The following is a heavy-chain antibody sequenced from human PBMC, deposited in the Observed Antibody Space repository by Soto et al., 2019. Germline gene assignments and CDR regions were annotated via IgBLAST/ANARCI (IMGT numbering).Heavy chain of an antibody. V-gene: IGHV1-3*01. CDR1: GYTFTSYA. Sequence: QVQLVQSGAEVKKPGASVKVSCKASGYTFTSYAMHWVRQAPGQRLEWMGWINAGNGNTKYSQKFQGRVTITRDTSASTAYMELSRLRSEDTAVYYCARDLLFEYWGQGTLVTVSS. J-gene: IGHJ4*02. CDR2: INAGNGNT. CDR3: ARDLLFEY.